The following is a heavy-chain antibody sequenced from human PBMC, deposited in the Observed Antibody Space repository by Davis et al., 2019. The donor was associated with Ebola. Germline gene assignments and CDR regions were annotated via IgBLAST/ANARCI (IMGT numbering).Heavy chain of an antibody. D-gene: IGHD7-27*01. Sequence: ASVKVSCKASGYTFTNYGITWVRQAPGQGLEWMGRINPNSGGTNYAQKFQGRVTMTRDTSISTAYMELSRLRSDDTAVYYCAREGRGGWGSHYYYGMDVWGKGTTVTVSS. V-gene: IGHV1-2*06. CDR2: INPNSGGT. CDR1: GYTFTNYG. J-gene: IGHJ6*04. CDR3: AREGRGGWGSHYYYGMDV.